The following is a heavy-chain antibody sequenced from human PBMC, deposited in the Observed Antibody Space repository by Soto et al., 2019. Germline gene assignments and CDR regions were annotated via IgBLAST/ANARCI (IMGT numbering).Heavy chain of an antibody. CDR2: ISWNSGSI. V-gene: IGHV3-9*01. Sequence: EVQLVESGGGLVQPGRSLRLSCAASGFTFDDYAMHWVRRAPGKGLEWVSGISWNSGSIGYADSVKGRFTISRDNAKNSLYLQMNSLRAEDTALYYCAKDPSSGWFHWYFDLWGRGTLVTVSS. D-gene: IGHD6-19*01. CDR3: AKDPSSGWFHWYFDL. J-gene: IGHJ2*01. CDR1: GFTFDDYA.